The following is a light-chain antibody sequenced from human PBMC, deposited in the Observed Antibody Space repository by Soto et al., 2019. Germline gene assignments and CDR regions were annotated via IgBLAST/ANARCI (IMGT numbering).Light chain of an antibody. Sequence: SASVGXTVTIICRKSQSINTYLNWYQQKPGKAPKVLIYGASTLQSGVPLRFSGSGSGTDFTLTISSLQPEDFATYYCQESYSTLWGTCGQGTKVDIK. V-gene: IGKV1-39*01. CDR3: QESYSTLWGT. CDR1: QSINTY. J-gene: IGKJ1*01. CDR2: GAS.